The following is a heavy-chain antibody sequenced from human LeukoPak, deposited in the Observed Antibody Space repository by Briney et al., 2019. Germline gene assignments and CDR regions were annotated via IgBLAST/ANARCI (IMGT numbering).Heavy chain of an antibody. D-gene: IGHD6-13*01. V-gene: IGHV1-69*05. CDR1: GGTFSSYA. CDR3: ARENRFSSTDWFDP. CDR2: IIPIFGTA. J-gene: IGHJ5*02. Sequence: SVKVSCKASGGTFSSYAISWVRQASGQGLEWMGGIIPIFGTANYAQKFQGRVTITTDESTSTAYMELSSLRSEDTAVYYCARENRFSSTDWFDPWGQGTLVTVSS.